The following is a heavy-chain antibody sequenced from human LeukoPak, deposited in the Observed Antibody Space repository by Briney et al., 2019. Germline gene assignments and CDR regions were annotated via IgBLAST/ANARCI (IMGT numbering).Heavy chain of an antibody. J-gene: IGHJ4*02. CDR2: ISWNSGSI. Sequence: GGSLRLSCAASGFTFDDYAMHWVRQAPGKGLEWVSGISWNSGSIGYADSVKGRFTISRDNAKNSLYLQMNSLRAEDMALYYCAKGRQQLTPPFDYWGQGTLVTVSS. V-gene: IGHV3-9*03. CDR1: GFTFDDYA. D-gene: IGHD6-13*01. CDR3: AKGRQQLTPPFDY.